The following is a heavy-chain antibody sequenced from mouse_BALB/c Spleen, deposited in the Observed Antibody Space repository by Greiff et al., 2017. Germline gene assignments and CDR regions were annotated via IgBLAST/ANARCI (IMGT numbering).Heavy chain of an antibody. CDR1: GYSFTGYF. D-gene: IGHD1-1*02. V-gene: IGHV1-20*02. CDR2: INPYNGDT. CDR3: ARWSWFAY. J-gene: IGHJ3*01. Sequence: EVQLQQSGPELVKPGASVKISCKASGYSFTGYFMNWVMQSHGKSLEWIGRINPYNGDTFYNQKFKGKATLTVDKSSSTANMELRSLASEDSAVYYCARWSWFAYWGQGTLVTVSA.